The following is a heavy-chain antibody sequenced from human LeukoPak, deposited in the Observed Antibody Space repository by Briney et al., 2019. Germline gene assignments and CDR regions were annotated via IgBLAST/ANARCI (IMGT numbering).Heavy chain of an antibody. V-gene: IGHV3-30*03. D-gene: IGHD6-13*01. CDR2: ISYDGSNK. CDR1: EFTFSRYG. CDR3: ASIAAAGTDAFDI. Sequence: GGSLRLSCAASEFTFSRYGMHWVRQAPGKGLEWVAVISYDGSNKYYADSVKGRFTISRDNSKNTLYLQMNSLRAEDTAVYYCASIAAAGTDAFDIWGQGTMVTVSS. J-gene: IGHJ3*02.